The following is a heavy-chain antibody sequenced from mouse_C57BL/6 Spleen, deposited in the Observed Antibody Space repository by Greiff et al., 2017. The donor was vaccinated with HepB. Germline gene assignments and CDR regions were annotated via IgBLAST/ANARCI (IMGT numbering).Heavy chain of an antibody. CDR1: GYTFTSYW. CDR3: TSYGCDRWFAY. Sequence: VQLQQSGTVLARPGASVKMSCKTSGYTFTSYWMHWVKQRPGQGLEWIGAIYPGNSDTSYNQKFKGKAKLTAVTSASTAYMELSSLTNEDSAVYYCTSYGCDRWFAYWGQGTLVTVSA. J-gene: IGHJ3*01. CDR2: IYPGNSDT. V-gene: IGHV1-5*01. D-gene: IGHD2-2*01.